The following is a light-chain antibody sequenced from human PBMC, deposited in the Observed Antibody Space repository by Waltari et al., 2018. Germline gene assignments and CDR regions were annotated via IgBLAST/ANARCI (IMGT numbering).Light chain of an antibody. CDR1: SLGRYY. J-gene: IGLJ2*01. Sequence: SSELTQDPAVSVALGQTVRITCQGDSLGRYYASWYQQKPGQAPVLVIYGKNNRPSGIRDRFSGSSSGNTASLTITGARAEDEADYYCNSRDSSGNHVVFGGGTKLTVL. CDR2: GKN. CDR3: NSRDSSGNHVV. V-gene: IGLV3-19*01.